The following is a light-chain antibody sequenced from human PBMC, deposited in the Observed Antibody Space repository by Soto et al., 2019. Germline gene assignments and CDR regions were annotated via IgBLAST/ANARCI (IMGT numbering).Light chain of an antibody. J-gene: IGLJ3*02. V-gene: IGLV2-8*01. CDR3: SSYAGSNNLV. CDR1: SSDVGGYNY. CDR2: EVS. Sequence: QSVLTQPPSASGSPGQSVTISCTGTSSDVGGYNYFSWYQQHPGKAPKLMIYEVSKRPSGVPDRFSGSKSGNTASLTVSGLQDEDEADYYCSSYAGSNNLVFGGGTKLTVL.